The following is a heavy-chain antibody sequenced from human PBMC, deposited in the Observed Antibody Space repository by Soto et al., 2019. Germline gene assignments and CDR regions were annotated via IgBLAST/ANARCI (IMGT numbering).Heavy chain of an antibody. CDR1: GGTFSRYA. D-gene: IGHD3-10*01. CDR2: INLIFGTA. CDR3: ARGRGNSFGISGMDV. Sequence: QVQLVQSGAEVMKPGSSVKVSCKASGGTFSRYAVSWVRQAPGQGLEWMGGINLIFGTANYAQKFQGRVTITGEESTSTGYMEVSSLGSEDMAVYYCARGRGNSFGISGMDVWGQGTTVTVSS. J-gene: IGHJ6*02. V-gene: IGHV1-69*01.